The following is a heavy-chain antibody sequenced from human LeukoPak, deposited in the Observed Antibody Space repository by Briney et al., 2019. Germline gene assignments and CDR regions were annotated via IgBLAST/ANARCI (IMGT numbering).Heavy chain of an antibody. V-gene: IGHV3-21*01. J-gene: IGHJ6*02. CDR3: ARDRNYLAPSYYYYGMDV. CDR1: GFTFSSYS. CDR2: ISTSSSYI. Sequence: GGSLRLSCAASGFTFSSYSMSWVRQVPVKGLEWVSSISTSSSYIYYADSLKGRFTISRDNAKNSLYLQMNSLRAEDTAVYYCARDRNYLAPSYYYYGMDVWGQGTTVTVSS. D-gene: IGHD5-24*01.